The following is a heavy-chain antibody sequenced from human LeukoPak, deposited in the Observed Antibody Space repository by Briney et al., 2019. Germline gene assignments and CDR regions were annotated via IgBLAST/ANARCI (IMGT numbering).Heavy chain of an antibody. CDR1: GGSFSGYY. CDR2: INHSGST. CDR3: IHLNYYDSSGYYWIFDY. V-gene: IGHV4-34*03. D-gene: IGHD3-22*01. J-gene: IGHJ4*02. Sequence: SETLSLTCAVYGGSFSGYYWSWIRQPPGKGLEWIGEINHSGSTNYNPSLKSRVTISVDTSKNQFSLKLSSVTAADTAVYYCIHLNYYDSSGYYWIFDYWGQGTLVTVSS.